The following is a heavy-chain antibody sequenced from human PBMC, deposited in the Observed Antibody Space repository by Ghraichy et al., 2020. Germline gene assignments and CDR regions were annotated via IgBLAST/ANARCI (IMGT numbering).Heavy chain of an antibody. CDR3: VRGVGSPNWFDP. V-gene: IGHV1-2*02. Sequence: ASVKVSCKTGEHTFELYSLDCMSHAPVYGHERMAWISNSGGTNYAQKFQGRVTLTRDTSISTAYMEVSSLTSDDTAVYYCVRGVGSPNWFDPWGQGTLVTVPS. CDR2: ISNSGGT. J-gene: IGHJ5*02. CDR1: EHTFELYS. D-gene: IGHD1-26*01.